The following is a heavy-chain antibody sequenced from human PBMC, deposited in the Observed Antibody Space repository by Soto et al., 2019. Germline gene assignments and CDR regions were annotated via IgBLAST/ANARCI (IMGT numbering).Heavy chain of an antibody. CDR2: IYPGDSDT. CDR3: ASTSGVVVPAATHYYYYGMDV. D-gene: IGHD2-2*01. Sequence: PGESLKISCKGSGYSFTSYWIGWVRQMPGKGLEWMGIIYPGDSDTRYSPSFQGQVTISADKSISTAYLQWSSLKAPDTAMYYCASTSGVVVPAATHYYYYGMDVWGQGTTVTVSS. V-gene: IGHV5-51*01. J-gene: IGHJ6*02. CDR1: GYSFTSYW.